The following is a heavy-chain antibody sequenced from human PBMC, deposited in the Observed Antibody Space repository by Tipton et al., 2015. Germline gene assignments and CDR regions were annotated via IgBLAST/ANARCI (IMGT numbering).Heavy chain of an antibody. CDR3: ARFMGYSYGPDNWFDP. J-gene: IGHJ5*02. CDR2: IYYSGST. D-gene: IGHD5-18*01. CDR1: GDSMSRYF. Sequence: TLSLTCSVSGDSMSRYFWHWVRQSPGKGLEWIGYIYYSGSTNYNPSLKSRVTISVDTSKNRFSLKLSSVTAADTAVYYCARFMGYSYGPDNWFDPWGQGTLVTVSS. V-gene: IGHV4-59*01.